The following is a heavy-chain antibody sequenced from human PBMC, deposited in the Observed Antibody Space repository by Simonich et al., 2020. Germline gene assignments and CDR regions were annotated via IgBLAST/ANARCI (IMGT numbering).Heavy chain of an antibody. CDR1: GYTFTGYY. V-gene: IGHV1-2*02. J-gene: IGHJ3*02. Sequence: QVQLVQSGAEVKKPGASVKVSCKASGYTFTGYYMHWVRQAPGQELEWMGWINPNIGGTNYAQKFQGRVTMTRDTSISTAYMELSRLRSDDTAVYYCARNGLVGILKAFDIWGQGTMVTVSS. CDR2: INPNIGGT. CDR3: ARNGLVGILKAFDI. D-gene: IGHD2-21*01.